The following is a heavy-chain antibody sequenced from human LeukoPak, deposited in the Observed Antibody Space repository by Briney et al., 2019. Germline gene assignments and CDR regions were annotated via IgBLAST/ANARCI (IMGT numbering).Heavy chain of an antibody. V-gene: IGHV3-23*01. CDR3: AKDFTMIVVVIAYFDY. CDR1: GFTFSSYS. Sequence: PGGSLRLSCAASGFTFSSYSMNWVRQAPGKGLEWVSAISGSGGSTYYADSVKGRFTISRDNSKNTLYLQMNSLRAEDTAVYYCAKDFTMIVVVIAYFDYWGQGTLVTVSS. D-gene: IGHD3-22*01. J-gene: IGHJ4*02. CDR2: ISGSGGST.